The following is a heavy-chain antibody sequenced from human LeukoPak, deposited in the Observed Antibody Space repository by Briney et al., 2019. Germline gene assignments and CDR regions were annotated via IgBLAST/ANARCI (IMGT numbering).Heavy chain of an antibody. V-gene: IGHV3-64*01. Sequence: GGSLSLSCAASGFIFNNYVMHWVRQAPGKGLEYVSSISSNGVNTYYANSVKGRFTISRDNSKNTLYLQMGSLRAGDMAVYYCARASYTTTWHHLGSWGQGTLVTVSS. CDR2: ISSNGVNT. CDR3: ARASYTTTWHHLGS. J-gene: IGHJ4*02. D-gene: IGHD3-16*01. CDR1: GFIFNNYV.